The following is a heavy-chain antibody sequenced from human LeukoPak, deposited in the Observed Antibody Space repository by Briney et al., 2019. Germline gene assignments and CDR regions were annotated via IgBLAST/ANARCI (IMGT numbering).Heavy chain of an antibody. CDR2: ISGSGGST. D-gene: IGHD4-23*01. V-gene: IGHV3-23*01. CDR3: AKDRAATVVPFDY. CDR1: VFTFSSYA. Sequence: PGGSLRLSCAASVFTFSSYAMSWVRQAPGKGLEWVSAISGSGGSTYYADSVKGRFTISRDNSKNTLYLQMNSLRAEDTAVYYCAKDRAATVVPFDYWGQGTLDTVSS. J-gene: IGHJ4*02.